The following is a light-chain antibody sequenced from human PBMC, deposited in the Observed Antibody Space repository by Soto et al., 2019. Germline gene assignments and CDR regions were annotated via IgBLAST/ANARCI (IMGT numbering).Light chain of an antibody. CDR3: QQYGTSPRT. V-gene: IGKV3-20*01. Sequence: EIVLTPSPGTLSLSPGERATLSCRASQSVSSSYFAWYQQQPGQAPRLLIYGASSRATGIPDRFSGSGSGTDFTLTISRLEHEDCAVYYFQQYGTSPRTFGQGTKVEIK. CDR2: GAS. J-gene: IGKJ1*01. CDR1: QSVSSSY.